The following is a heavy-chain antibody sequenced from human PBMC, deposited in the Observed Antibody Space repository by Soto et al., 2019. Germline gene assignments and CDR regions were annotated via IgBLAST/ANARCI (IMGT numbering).Heavy chain of an antibody. CDR2: IYSGGST. Sequence: GGSLRLSCAASGFTVSSNYMSWVRQAPGKGLEWVSVIYSGGSTYYADSVKGRFTISRDNSKNTLYLQMNRLRAEDTAVYYCAKDYDFWSASVNPYFDSWGLGTLVTVPS. V-gene: IGHV3-53*05. J-gene: IGHJ4*02. CDR1: GFTVSSNY. D-gene: IGHD3-3*01. CDR3: AKDYDFWSASVNPYFDS.